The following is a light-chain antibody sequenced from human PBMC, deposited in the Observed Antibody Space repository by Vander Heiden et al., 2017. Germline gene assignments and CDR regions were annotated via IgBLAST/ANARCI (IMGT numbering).Light chain of an antibody. CDR3: QQYNSWPLT. J-gene: IGKJ4*01. CDR1: QSVSSY. V-gene: IGKV3-15*01. Sequence: EIVITQSPATRSVSPGERATLSCRASQSVSSYLAWYQQKPGQAPRLLIYGASTRATGIPARFSGSGSGTEFTLTISSLQSEDFAVYYCQQYNSWPLTFGGGTKVEIK. CDR2: GAS.